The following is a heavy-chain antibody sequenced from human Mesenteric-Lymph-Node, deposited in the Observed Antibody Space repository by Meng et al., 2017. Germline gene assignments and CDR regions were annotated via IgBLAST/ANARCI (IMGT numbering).Heavy chain of an antibody. V-gene: IGHV1-3*01. CDR1: GYTFTSYA. CDR2: INAGNGNT. Sequence: ASVKVSCKASGYTFTSYAMHWVRQAPGQRLEWMGWINAGNGNTNYAQKLQDRVTILADKSTNTAYMELNSLTSEDTAIYFCARCGGYGGYVDYWGQGTLVTVSS. CDR3: ARCGGYGGYVDY. D-gene: IGHD1-26*01. J-gene: IGHJ4*02.